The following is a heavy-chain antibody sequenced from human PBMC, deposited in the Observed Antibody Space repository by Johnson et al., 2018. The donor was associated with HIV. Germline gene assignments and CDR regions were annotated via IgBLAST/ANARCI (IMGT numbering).Heavy chain of an antibody. Sequence: VQLVESAGGVVQPGGSLRLSCAASGFTFSTYGMHWVRQAPGKGLEWVAFLRDDGSNQHYADSVSGRFTISRDNSKNTLYLQMNSLRAEDTAVYYCAIKSYYDIWTGQGGAFDIWGQGTMVTVSS. CDR1: GFTFSTYG. CDR2: LRDDGSNQ. D-gene: IGHD3-9*01. V-gene: IGHV3-30*02. CDR3: AIKSYYDIWTGQGGAFDI. J-gene: IGHJ3*02.